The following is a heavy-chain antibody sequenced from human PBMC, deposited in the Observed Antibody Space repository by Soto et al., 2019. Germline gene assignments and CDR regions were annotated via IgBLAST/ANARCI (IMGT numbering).Heavy chain of an antibody. D-gene: IGHD6-6*01. CDR1: GCTFSSYA. CDR2: ITPIFGTA. J-gene: IGHJ2*01. V-gene: IGHV1-69*06. CDR3: AGLSSIAARRIRAYWYFDL. Sequence: SVKVSCKASGCTFSSYAISWVRQAPGQGLEWMGGITPIFGTANYAQKFQGRVTITADKSTSTAYMELSSLRSEDTAVYYCAGLSSIAARRIRAYWYFDLWGRGTLVTVSS.